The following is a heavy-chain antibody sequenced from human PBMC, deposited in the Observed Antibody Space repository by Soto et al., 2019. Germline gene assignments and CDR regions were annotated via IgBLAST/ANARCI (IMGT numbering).Heavy chain of an antibody. Sequence: QLQLVESGGGVVQPGRSLRLSCAASGFTFSSYGMHWVRQAPGTGLEWVAVISYDGSNKYYADSVKGRFTISRDNSKNTLYLQMNSLRAEDTTAYYCAPWFGAFYYWGQGTLVTVSS. CDR3: APWFGAFYY. V-gene: IGHV3-30*03. CDR2: ISYDGSNK. D-gene: IGHD3-10*01. CDR1: GFTFSSYG. J-gene: IGHJ4*02.